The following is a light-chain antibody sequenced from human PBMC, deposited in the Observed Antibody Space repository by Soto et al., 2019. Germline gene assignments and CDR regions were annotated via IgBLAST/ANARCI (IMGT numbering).Light chain of an antibody. CDR3: QQYGSSPPYI. J-gene: IGKJ2*01. CDR2: GAS. V-gene: IGKV3-20*01. CDR1: QSVSSNY. Sequence: EIVLTQSPGTLSLSPGERATLSCRASQSVSSNYLAWYQQKPGQAPRLVIYGASNRATGIPDRFSGSGSGTDFTLTINRLEPEDFAVYYCQQYGSSPPYIFGQGTKLDIK.